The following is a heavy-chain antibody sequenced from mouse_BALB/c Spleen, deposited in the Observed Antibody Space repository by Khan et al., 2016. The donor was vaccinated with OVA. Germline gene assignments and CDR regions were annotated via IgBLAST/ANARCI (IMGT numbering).Heavy chain of an antibody. J-gene: IGHJ4*01. CDR3: ARVGYNGTIDY. V-gene: IGHV9-3-1*01. D-gene: IGHD2-14*01. Sequence: QIQLVQSGPELKKPGETVKISCKASGYTFTNYGMNWVKQAPGKGLKWMGWINTYTGEPTYADDFKGRFAFSLETSASTAYLQINNLKNEDTATYCCARVGYNGTIDYWGQGTSVTVSS. CDR1: GYTFTNYG. CDR2: INTYTGEP.